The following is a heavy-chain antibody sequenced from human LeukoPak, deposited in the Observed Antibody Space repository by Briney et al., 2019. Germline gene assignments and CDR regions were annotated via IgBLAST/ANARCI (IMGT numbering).Heavy chain of an antibody. CDR1: GFTFSSFA. J-gene: IGHJ4*02. CDR3: AKVLHYYDDNTSPGY. CDR2: ISGSGAGT. V-gene: IGHV3-23*01. D-gene: IGHD3-22*01. Sequence: GGSLRLSCAASGFTFSSFALSWVRHAPGKGLEWVSAISGSGAGTYYADSVKGRFTISRDNSKNTLYLQMTGLRAEDTAVYYCAKVLHYYDDNTSPGYWGRGTLVTVPS.